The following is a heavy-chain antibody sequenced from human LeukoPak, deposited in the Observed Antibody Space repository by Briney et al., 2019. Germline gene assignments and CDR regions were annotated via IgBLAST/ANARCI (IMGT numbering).Heavy chain of an antibody. V-gene: IGHV3-23*01. D-gene: IGHD7-27*01. CDR1: GFTFSSYA. CDR3: AKRVDPNSGPFDY. Sequence: GGSLRLSCAASGFTFSSYAMSWVRQAPGKGLEWVSGISDSGGNTYYADSVKGRFTISRDNSKNTVYLQMNSLRAGDTAVYYCAKRVDPNSGPFDYWGQGLLVTVSS. CDR2: ISDSGGNT. J-gene: IGHJ4*02.